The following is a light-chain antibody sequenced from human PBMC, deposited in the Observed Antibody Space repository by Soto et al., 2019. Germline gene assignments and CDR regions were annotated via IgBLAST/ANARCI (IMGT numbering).Light chain of an antibody. J-gene: IGLJ1*01. CDR1: SSDVGGYNY. V-gene: IGLV2-14*01. CDR2: DVS. Sequence: QSALTQPASVSGSPVQSITISCTGTSSDVGGYNYVSWYQQHPGKAPKLMIYDVSNRPSGVSNRFSGSKSGNTASLTISGLQAEDEADYYCSSYTSSSTDVFGTGTKVTVL. CDR3: SSYTSSSTDV.